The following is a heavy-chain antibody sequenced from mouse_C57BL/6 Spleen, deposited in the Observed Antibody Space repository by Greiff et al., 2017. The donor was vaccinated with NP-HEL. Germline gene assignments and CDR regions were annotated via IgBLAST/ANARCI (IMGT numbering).Heavy chain of an antibody. V-gene: IGHV3-1*01. CDR3: ARDLGTGYFDY. Sequence: VQLKESGPGMVKPSQSLSLTCTVTGYSITSGYDWHWIRHFPGNKLEWMGYISYSGSTNYNPSLKSRISITHDTSKNHFFLKLNSVTTEDTATYYCARDLGTGYFDYWGQGTTLTVSS. J-gene: IGHJ2*01. CDR1: GYSITSGYD. D-gene: IGHD3-3*01. CDR2: ISYSGST.